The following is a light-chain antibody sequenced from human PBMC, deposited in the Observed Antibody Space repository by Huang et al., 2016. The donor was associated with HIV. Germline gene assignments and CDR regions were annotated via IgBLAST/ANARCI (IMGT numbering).Light chain of an antibody. J-gene: IGKJ1*01. Sequence: DIQMTQSPSSLSAFVGDRVTITCRASQGIVNFLAWYQQKPGRAPQLLISAASTLQSGVPSRFSGRGSGTDFTLTINSLQPEDVATYYCQKYNSAPWTFGQGTKVEIK. CDR2: AAS. CDR3: QKYNSAPWT. CDR1: QGIVNF. V-gene: IGKV1-27*01.